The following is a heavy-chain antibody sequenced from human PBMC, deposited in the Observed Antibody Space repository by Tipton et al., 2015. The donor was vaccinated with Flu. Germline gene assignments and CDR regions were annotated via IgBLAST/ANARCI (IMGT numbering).Heavy chain of an antibody. J-gene: IGHJ5*02. CDR2: IYSTGMT. CDR3: ARERLGEYNSAGYPES. D-gene: IGHD2/OR15-2a*01. V-gene: IGHV4-61*02. CDR1: GYSISSGYY. Sequence: TLSLTCVVPGYSISSGYYWSWIRQPAGKALEWIGRIYSTGMTKYNPSLKNRVTISLDTSKNQFSPRLKSVTAADTAVYFCARERLGEYNSAGYPESWGQGTLVTVSP.